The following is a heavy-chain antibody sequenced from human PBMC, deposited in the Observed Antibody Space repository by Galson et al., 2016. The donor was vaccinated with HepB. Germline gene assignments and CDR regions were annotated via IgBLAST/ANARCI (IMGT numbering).Heavy chain of an antibody. CDR2: ISPHSGDT. CDR1: GYLFTDYY. V-gene: IGHV1-2*02. Sequence: SVKVSCKASGYLFTDYYIHWVRQAPGPGLEWMGWISPHSGDTNYAQEFRGRVTLTRDPSITTSFLELDSLRSDDTATFYCARINAAALDALDVWGQGTTVTVSS. D-gene: IGHD6-25*01. CDR3: ARINAAALDALDV. J-gene: IGHJ3*01.